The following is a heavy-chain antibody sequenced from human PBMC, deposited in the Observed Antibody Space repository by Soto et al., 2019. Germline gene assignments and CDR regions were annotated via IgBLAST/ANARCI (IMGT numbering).Heavy chain of an antibody. CDR3: ERNYEHQLLASAALEI. Sequence: QVLLVQSGAEVKKPGSSVKVSCKASGGAFSRYAISWVRQAPGQGLEWVGGIFPRYGAPVYAQKLQGRVTLTADEATTTTYMELSGLRYEDTDFYYCERNYEHQLLASAALEIWGQGTMVTVSS. CDR1: GGAFSRYA. D-gene: IGHD6-13*01. V-gene: IGHV1-69*01. CDR2: IFPRYGAP. J-gene: IGHJ3*02.